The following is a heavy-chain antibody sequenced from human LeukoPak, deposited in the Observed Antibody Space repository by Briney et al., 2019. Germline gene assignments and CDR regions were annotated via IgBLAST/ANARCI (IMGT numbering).Heavy chain of an antibody. D-gene: IGHD6-19*01. CDR2: INPSGGST. Sequence: ASVKVSCKASGYTFTSYYMHWVRQAPGQGLEWMGIINPSGGSTSYAQKFQGRVTITTDESTSTAYMELSSLRSEDTAVYYCARIAVAGNVWFDPWGQGTLVTVSS. CDR3: ARIAVAGNVWFDP. CDR1: GYTFTSYY. J-gene: IGHJ5*02. V-gene: IGHV1-46*01.